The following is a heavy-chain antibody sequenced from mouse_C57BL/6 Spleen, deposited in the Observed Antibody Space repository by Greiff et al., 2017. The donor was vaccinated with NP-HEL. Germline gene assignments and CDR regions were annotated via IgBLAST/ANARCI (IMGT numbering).Heavy chain of an antibody. J-gene: IGHJ1*03. D-gene: IGHD2-3*01. Sequence: EVKLVESEGGLVQPGSSMKLSCTASGFTFSDYYMAWVRQVPEKGLEWVANINYDGSSTYYLDSLKSRFIISRDNAKNILYLQMSSLKSEDTATYYGARGVYDGYYRYFDVWGTGTTVTVSS. CDR1: GFTFSDYY. V-gene: IGHV5-16*01. CDR2: INYDGSST. CDR3: ARGVYDGYYRYFDV.